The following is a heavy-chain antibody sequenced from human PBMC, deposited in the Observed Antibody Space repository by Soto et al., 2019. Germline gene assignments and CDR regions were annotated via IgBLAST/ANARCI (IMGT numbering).Heavy chain of an antibody. Sequence: GESLKISCRASGYSFSTYWIAWVRQMPGKGLEWMGIIYPSDSDTRYSPSFQGQVTISADKYISTACLQWSSLKASDTAMYYCARLEYCSGGSCPATLDYWGQGTLVTVSS. V-gene: IGHV5-51*01. J-gene: IGHJ4*02. D-gene: IGHD2-15*01. CDR1: GYSFSTYW. CDR3: ARLEYCSGGSCPATLDY. CDR2: IYPSDSDT.